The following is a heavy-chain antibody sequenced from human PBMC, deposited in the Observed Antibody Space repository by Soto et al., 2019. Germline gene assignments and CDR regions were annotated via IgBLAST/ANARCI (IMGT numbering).Heavy chain of an antibody. J-gene: IGHJ4*02. CDR2: ISGSGGST. CDR1: GFTFSSYA. CDR3: AKDVYTYGSSPFDY. V-gene: IGHV3-23*01. Sequence: PGGSLRLSCAASGFTFSSYAMSWVRQAPGKGLEWVSSISGSGGSTYYADSVKGRFTISRGSSKNTLYLQMNSLRAEDTAVYYCAKDVYTYGSSPFDYWGQGTLVTVSS. D-gene: IGHD5-18*01.